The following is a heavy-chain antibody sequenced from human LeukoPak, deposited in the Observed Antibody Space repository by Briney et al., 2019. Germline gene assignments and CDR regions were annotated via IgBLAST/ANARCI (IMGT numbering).Heavy chain of an antibody. CDR2: IYYSGST. Sequence: SETLSLTCTVSGGSISSYYWSWIRQPPGKGLEWIGYIYYSGSTNYNPSLKSRVTISVDTSKNQFSLKLSSVTAADTAVYYCARVRDYYDSTLTAWFDPWGQGTLSPSPQ. CDR1: GGSISSYY. D-gene: IGHD3-22*01. V-gene: IGHV4-59*01. CDR3: ARVRDYYDSTLTAWFDP. J-gene: IGHJ5*02.